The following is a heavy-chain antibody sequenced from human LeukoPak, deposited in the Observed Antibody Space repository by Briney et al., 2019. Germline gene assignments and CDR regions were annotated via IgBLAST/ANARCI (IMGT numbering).Heavy chain of an antibody. D-gene: IGHD3-10*01. CDR1: SGSISNFY. J-gene: IGHJ4*02. CDR3: ARVDSGSHYYFDY. CDR2: IYYSGST. V-gene: IGHV4-59*01. Sequence: SETLSLTCTVSSGSISNFYWSWIRQPPGKGLEWIGYIYYSGSTNYNPSLKGRVTISVDTSKNQFPLKLTSVTPADTAVYYCARVDSGSHYYFDYWGQGTLVTVSS.